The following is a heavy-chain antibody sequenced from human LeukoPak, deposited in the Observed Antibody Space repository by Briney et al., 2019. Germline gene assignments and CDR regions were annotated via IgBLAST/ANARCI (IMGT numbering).Heavy chain of an antibody. CDR1: GGSISSSSYY. D-gene: IGHD3-3*01. J-gene: IGHJ4*02. V-gene: IGHV4-39*01. CDR3: ARSSSPTIFGVAGGFDY. CDR2: IYYSGST. Sequence: PSETLSLTCTVSGGSISSSSYYWGWIRQPPGKGLEWIGSIYYSGSTYYNPSLKSRVTISVDTSKNQFSLKLSSVTAADTAVYYCARSSSPTIFGVAGGFDYWGQGTLVTVSS.